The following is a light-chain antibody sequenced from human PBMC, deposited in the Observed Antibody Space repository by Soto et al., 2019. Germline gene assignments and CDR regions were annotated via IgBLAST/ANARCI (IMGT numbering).Light chain of an antibody. CDR3: GSRESSLSAYV. J-gene: IGLJ1*01. CDR2: DDN. CDR1: SSNIWGNS. V-gene: IGLV1-51*01. Sequence: QSVLAQPPSVSAATGQKVTISRSGSSSNIWGNSVSWYQQLPGTAPKLLIYDDNRRRSGIPDRFSGSKSGTSATLGITGFQTGDEADYYCGSRESSLSAYVFGTGTKVTVL.